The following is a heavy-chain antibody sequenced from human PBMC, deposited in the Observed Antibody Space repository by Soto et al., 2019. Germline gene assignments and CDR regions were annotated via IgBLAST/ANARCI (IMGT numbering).Heavy chain of an antibody. D-gene: IGHD1-7*01. CDR1: GFTFSSYA. Sequence: EVQLLESGGGLVQPGGSLRLSCAASGFTFSSYAMSWVRQAPGKGLEWVSAISGSGGSTYYADSVKGRFTISRDNSKNTPYRQMNSLRAEDTAVYYCAKPIRLELRYYGMDVWGQGTTVTVSS. V-gene: IGHV3-23*01. CDR3: AKPIRLELRYYGMDV. CDR2: ISGSGGST. J-gene: IGHJ6*02.